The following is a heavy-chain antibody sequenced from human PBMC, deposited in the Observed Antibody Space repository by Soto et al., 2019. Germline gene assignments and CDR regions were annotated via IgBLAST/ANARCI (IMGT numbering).Heavy chain of an antibody. D-gene: IGHD2-2*01. J-gene: IGHJ4*02. CDR3: AMRICSSTICYHSVADYFDY. V-gene: IGHV3-23*01. CDR1: GFTFSSYA. Sequence: GGSLRLSCAASGFTFSSYAMSWVRQAPGKGLEWVSSISGSGGSTYYADSVKGRFTISRDNAKNTLYLQMNSLRAEDTAVYCVAMRICSSTICYHSVADYFDYWGQGTLVTVSS. CDR2: ISGSGGST.